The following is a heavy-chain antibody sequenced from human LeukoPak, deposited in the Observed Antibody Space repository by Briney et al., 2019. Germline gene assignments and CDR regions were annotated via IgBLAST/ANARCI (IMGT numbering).Heavy chain of an antibody. CDR1: GGSISSYY. Sequence: PSETLSLTCTVSGGSISSYYWSWIRQPPGKGLEWIGYIYYSGSTNYNPSLKSRVTISVDTSKDQFSLKLSSVTAADTAVYYCARGAAVAGDGFDYWGQGTLVTVSS. D-gene: IGHD6-19*01. CDR3: ARGAAVAGDGFDY. V-gene: IGHV4-59*01. CDR2: IYYSGST. J-gene: IGHJ4*02.